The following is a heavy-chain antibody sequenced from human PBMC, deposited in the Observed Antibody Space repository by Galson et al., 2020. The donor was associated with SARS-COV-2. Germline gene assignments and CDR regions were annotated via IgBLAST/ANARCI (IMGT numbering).Heavy chain of an antibody. CDR2: INNKHNGGTT. D-gene: IGHD1-26*01. V-gene: IGHV3-15*01. CDR3: TTDRWYGGSFDH. J-gene: IGHJ4*02. Sequence: GGSLRLSCATSGFTLSNAFMSWVRQAPGKGLQWVGRINNKHNGGTTEYAAPVKGRFTISRDDSKNMLYVQMNSLKIEDTGVYYCTTDRWYGGSFDHWGQGALVTVSS. CDR1: GFTLSNAF.